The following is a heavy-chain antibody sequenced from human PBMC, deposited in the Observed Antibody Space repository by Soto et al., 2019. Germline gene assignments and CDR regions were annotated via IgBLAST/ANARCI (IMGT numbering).Heavy chain of an antibody. Sequence: PSETLSLTCTVSGGSISSYYWGWIRQPPGKGLEWIGYIYYSGSTNYNPSLKSRVTISVDTSKNQFSLKLSSVTAADTAVYYCARLAQYYYGSGSSCCYYYYYMDVWGKGTTVTVSS. CDR1: GGSISSYY. V-gene: IGHV4-59*08. J-gene: IGHJ6*03. CDR3: ARLAQYYYGSGSSCCYYYYYMDV. CDR2: IYYSGST. D-gene: IGHD3-10*01.